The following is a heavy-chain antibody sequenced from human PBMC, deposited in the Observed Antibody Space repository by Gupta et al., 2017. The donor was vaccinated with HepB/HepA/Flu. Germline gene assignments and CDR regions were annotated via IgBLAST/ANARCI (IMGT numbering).Heavy chain of an antibody. D-gene: IGHD3-9*01. V-gene: IGHV4-34*01. CDR3: ARGSYYDILTGYLSYYYYGMDV. J-gene: IGHJ6*02. CDR1: GGSFSGYY. CDR2: INHSGST. Sequence: QVQLQQWGAGLLKPSETLSLTCAAYGGSFSGYYWSWIRQPPGKGLEWIGEINHSGSTNYNPSLKSRVTISVDTSKNQFSLKLSSVTAADTAVYYWARGSYYDILTGYLSYYYYGMDVWGQGTTVTVSS.